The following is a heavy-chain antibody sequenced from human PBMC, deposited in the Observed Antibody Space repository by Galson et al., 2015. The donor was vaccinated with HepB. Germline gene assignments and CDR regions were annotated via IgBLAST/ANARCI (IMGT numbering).Heavy chain of an antibody. V-gene: IGHV5-51*01. J-gene: IGHJ4*02. CDR2: IYPADSDT. CDR1: GYNFANHW. CDR3: ARPPSGDNAFDC. D-gene: IGHD5-24*01. Sequence: QSGAEVKKPGESLKISCKGSGYNFANHWIGWVRQMPGKGLEWMGIIYPADSDTRYNPSFQGQVTISADKSISTAYLQWSSLKASDTAMYYCARPPSGDNAFDCWGQGTLVTVSS.